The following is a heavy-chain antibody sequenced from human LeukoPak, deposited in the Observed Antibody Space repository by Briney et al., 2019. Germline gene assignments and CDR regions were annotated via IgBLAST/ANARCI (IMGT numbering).Heavy chain of an antibody. V-gene: IGHV3-21*01. CDR3: ARDWHGDLFY. CDR2: IGSGNTYI. J-gene: IGHJ4*02. Sequence: GGSLRLSCAASGFTFSTYTMYWVRQAPGKGLEWVSSIGSGNTYISYADSVKGRFTISRDNAKNSLYLQMSSLRAEDTAVYYCARDWHGDLFYWDQGTLVTVSS. D-gene: IGHD4-17*01. CDR1: GFTFSTYT.